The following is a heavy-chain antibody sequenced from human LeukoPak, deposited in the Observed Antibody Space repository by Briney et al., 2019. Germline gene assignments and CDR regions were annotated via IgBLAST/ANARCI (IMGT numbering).Heavy chain of an antibody. CDR3: ARDSELPPYYFAY. Sequence: ASMKVSCKASGYTFTGYYMHWVRQAPGQGLEWMGWINPNSGGTNYAQRFQGRVTMTRDTSISTAYMELSRLRSDDTAVYYCARDSELPPYYFAYGGKGTLVTASS. CDR2: INPNSGGT. D-gene: IGHD1-26*01. V-gene: IGHV1-2*02. J-gene: IGHJ4*02. CDR1: GYTFTGYY.